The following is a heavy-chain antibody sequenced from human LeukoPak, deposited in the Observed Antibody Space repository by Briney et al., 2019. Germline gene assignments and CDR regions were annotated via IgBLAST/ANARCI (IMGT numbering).Heavy chain of an antibody. CDR1: EFTFSSYS. CDR2: ISSSSSYI. Sequence: GGSLRLSCAASEFTFSSYSMSWVRQAPGKGLEWVSSISSSSSYIDYADSVKGRFTISRDNAKNSLYPQMNSLGAEDTAVYYCARDSSSITAVEFDYWGQGTLVTVSS. D-gene: IGHD6-25*01. CDR3: ARDSSSITAVEFDY. V-gene: IGHV3-21*01. J-gene: IGHJ4*02.